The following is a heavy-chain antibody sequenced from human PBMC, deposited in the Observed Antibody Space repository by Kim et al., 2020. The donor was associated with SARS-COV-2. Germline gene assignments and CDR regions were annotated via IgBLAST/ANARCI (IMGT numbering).Heavy chain of an antibody. Sequence: SVKVSCKASGGTFSSYAISWVRQAPGQGLEWMGGIIPIFGTANYAQKFQGRVTITADESTSTAYMELSSLRSEDTAVYYCARDQEGYYYGSGSYPNDAFDIWGQGTMVTVSS. CDR3: ARDQEGYYYGSGSYPNDAFDI. CDR1: GGTFSSYA. D-gene: IGHD3-10*01. V-gene: IGHV1-69*13. J-gene: IGHJ3*02. CDR2: IIPIFGTA.